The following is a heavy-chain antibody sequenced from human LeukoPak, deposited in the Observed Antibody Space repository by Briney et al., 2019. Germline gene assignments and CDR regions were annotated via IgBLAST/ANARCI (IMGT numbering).Heavy chain of an antibody. D-gene: IGHD6-13*01. V-gene: IGHV3-23*01. CDR1: GFPFSSYA. CDR2: ISGSGGST. J-gene: IGHJ4*02. CDR3: AKGTAGDSSPGT. Sequence: GGSLRLSCAASGFPFSSYAMSWVRQAPGKGLEWVSAISGSGGSTYYADSVKGRFTISRDNSKNTLYLQMNSLRAEDMAVYYCAKGTAGDSSPGTWGQGTLVTVSS.